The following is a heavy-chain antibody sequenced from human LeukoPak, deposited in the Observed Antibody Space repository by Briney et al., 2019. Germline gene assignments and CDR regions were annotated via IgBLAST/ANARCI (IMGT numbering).Heavy chain of an antibody. J-gene: IGHJ6*02. D-gene: IGHD6-13*01. CDR2: IGTAGDT. CDR1: GFTFSSYD. CDR3: TRTPRYSSTSGMDV. V-gene: IGHV3-13*01. Sequence: PGGSLRLSCAASGFTFSSYDMHWVRQVIGKGLEWVSVIGTAGDTYYAGSVKGRFTISRENAKGSLYLQMNSLRAGDTAVYYCTRTPRYSSTSGMDVWGQGTTATVSS.